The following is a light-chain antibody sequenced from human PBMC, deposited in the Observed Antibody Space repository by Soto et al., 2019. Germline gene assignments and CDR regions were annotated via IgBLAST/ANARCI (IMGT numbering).Light chain of an antibody. CDR1: QSVSSY. Sequence: EIVLTQSPATLSLSPGERATLSCRASQSVSSYLAWYQQKPGQAPRLLIYDASTRATGIPARFSGSGSGTDFTLTISSLQPEDFATYYCQQSYSTPLTFGQGAKVEIK. CDR2: DAS. J-gene: IGKJ1*01. V-gene: IGKV3-11*01. CDR3: QQSYSTPLT.